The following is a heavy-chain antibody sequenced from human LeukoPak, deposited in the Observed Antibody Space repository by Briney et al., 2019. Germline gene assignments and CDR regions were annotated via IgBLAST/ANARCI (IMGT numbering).Heavy chain of an antibody. CDR2: IIPIFGTA. CDR3: ARDRGPYYYGSGEASFDY. CDR1: GGTFSSYA. D-gene: IGHD3-10*01. J-gene: IGHJ4*02. V-gene: IGHV1-69*13. Sequence: SVKVSCKASGGTFSSYAISWVRQPPGQGLEWMGGIIPIFGTANYAQKFQGRVTITADESTSTAYMELSSLRSEDTAVYYCARDRGPYYYGSGEASFDYWGQGTLVTVSS.